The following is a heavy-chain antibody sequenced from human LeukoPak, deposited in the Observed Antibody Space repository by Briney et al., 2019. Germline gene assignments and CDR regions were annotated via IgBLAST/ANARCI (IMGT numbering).Heavy chain of an antibody. CDR3: AKPEGEVVTPYDAFDI. V-gene: IGHV3-23*01. CDR1: GFTFSTYA. J-gene: IGHJ3*02. D-gene: IGHD2-15*01. Sequence: GGSLRLSCSASGFTFSTYAMHWVRQAPGKGLEWVSAISGSGGSTYYADSVKGRFTISRDNSKNTLYLQMNSLRAEDTAVYYCAKPEGEVVTPYDAFDIWGQGTMVIVSS. CDR2: ISGSGGST.